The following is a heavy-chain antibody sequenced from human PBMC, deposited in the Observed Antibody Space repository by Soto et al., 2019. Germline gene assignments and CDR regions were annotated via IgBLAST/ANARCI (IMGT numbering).Heavy chain of an antibody. Sequence: QVQLVESGGGLVKPGGSLRLSCAASGFTFSDYYMSWIRQAPGKGLEWVSYISSSGSTIYYADSVKGRFTISRDNAKNSLYLQMNGLRDEDAAVYYCASSCRFGELLGVRYYYCGMDVWGQGTTVTVSS. CDR3: ASSCRFGELLGVRYYYCGMDV. D-gene: IGHD3-10*01. V-gene: IGHV3-11*01. CDR1: GFTFSDYY. J-gene: IGHJ6*02. CDR2: ISSSGSTI.